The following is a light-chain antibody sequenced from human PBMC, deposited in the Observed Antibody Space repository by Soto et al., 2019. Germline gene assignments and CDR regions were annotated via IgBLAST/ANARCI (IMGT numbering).Light chain of an antibody. CDR1: QGISTN. CDR3: QQTYSSSVYT. J-gene: IGKJ2*01. V-gene: IGKV1-12*01. Sequence: DIQMTQSPSSVSASVGDRVTITCRVSQGISTNLAWYQQKPGKAPKLLIYAASSLQSGVPPRFSATGSGTDFTLTISGLQPEDIGTYYCQQTYSSSVYTFGQGTKVDI. CDR2: AAS.